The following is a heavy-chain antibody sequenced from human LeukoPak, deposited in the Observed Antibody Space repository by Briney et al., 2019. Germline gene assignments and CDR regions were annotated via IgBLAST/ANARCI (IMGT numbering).Heavy chain of an antibody. D-gene: IGHD1-26*01. J-gene: IGHJ4*02. CDR2: ISSSSSYI. Sequence: GGSLRLSCAASGFTFSSYSMNWVRQAPGKGLEWVSSISSSSSYIYYADSVKGRFTISRDNAKNSLYLQMNSLRAEDTAVYYCASLLSGSNQINDYWGQGTLVTVSS. CDR3: ASLLSGSNQINDY. CDR1: GFTFSSYS. V-gene: IGHV3-21*01.